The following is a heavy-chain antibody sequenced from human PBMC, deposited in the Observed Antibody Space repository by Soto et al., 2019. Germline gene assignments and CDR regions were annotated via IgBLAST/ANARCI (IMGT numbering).Heavy chain of an antibody. CDR3: ARLLGCSGGSCYYFDY. V-gene: IGHV4-4*02. Sequence: SETLSLTCAVSGGSVTSSNWWSWFRQPPGEGLEWIGEIYHSGSTNYDPSLKSRVTISVDKTKNQFSLKLTSVTAADTAVYYCARLLGCSGGSCYYFDYWGQGTLVTVSS. D-gene: IGHD2-15*01. CDR2: IYHSGST. J-gene: IGHJ4*02. CDR1: GGSVTSSNW.